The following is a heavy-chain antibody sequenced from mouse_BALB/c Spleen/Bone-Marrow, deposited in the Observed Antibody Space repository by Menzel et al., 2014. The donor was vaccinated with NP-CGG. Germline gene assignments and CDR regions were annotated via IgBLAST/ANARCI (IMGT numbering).Heavy chain of an antibody. CDR1: GHTFTDYW. J-gene: IGHJ3*01. CDR2: IDTSDSYT. CDR3: ARSDYSFDPLPY. D-gene: IGHD2-12*01. V-gene: IGHV1-69*01. Sequence: QVQLQQSGAELVMPGASVKMSCKASGHTFTDYWMHWVKQRPGQGPEWIGAIDTSDSYTSYNQKFKGKATLTVDESSSTAYMQLSSLTSEDSAVYYCARSDYSFDPLPYWGQGTLVTVSA.